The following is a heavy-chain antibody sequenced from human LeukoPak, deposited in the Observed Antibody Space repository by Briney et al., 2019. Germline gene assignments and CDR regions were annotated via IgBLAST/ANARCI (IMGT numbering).Heavy chain of an antibody. CDR2: ISATGNYI. D-gene: IGHD5-18*01. V-gene: IGHV3-21*01. CDR1: GFIFSSYS. CDR3: ARDRSGYTFDD. Sequence: GGSLRLSCAAFGFIFSSYSMNWVRQAPGKGLEWVSYISATGNYIYYADSVKGRFTISRDNAKNSLYLQMNSLRAEDTAVYYCARDRSGYTFDDWGQGTLVTVSS. J-gene: IGHJ4*02.